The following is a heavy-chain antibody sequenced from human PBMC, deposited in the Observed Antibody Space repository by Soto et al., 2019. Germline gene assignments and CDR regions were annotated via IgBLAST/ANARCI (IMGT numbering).Heavy chain of an antibody. J-gene: IGHJ3*02. V-gene: IGHV4-34*01. CDR1: GGFVSSGNYY. D-gene: IGHD1-1*01. CDR2: MSHSGGT. Sequence: QEQLQQWGAGLLKPSETLSLTCAVYGGFVSSGNYYWSWIRQPPGKGLEWIGEMSHSGGTHFNPSLKSRLTISVDTSKNQFSLKMSSVTAADTALYYCARVERGTATTVVDAFDIWGPGTMVTVSS. CDR3: ARVERGTATTVVDAFDI.